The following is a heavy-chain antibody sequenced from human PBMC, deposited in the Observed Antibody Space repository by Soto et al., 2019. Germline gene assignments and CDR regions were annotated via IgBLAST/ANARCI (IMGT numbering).Heavy chain of an antibody. CDR1: GFSLSDTRMG. Sequence: QVTLKESGPVLVKPTETLTLTCTVSGFSLSDTRMGVSWIRQPPGKALEWHAHIFSNGEDGKSYSTSLESRLTISKHTSKSQVVLTMTNMDPVDTATYYCARVGRGMATITDWGKGTLVTVSS. V-gene: IGHV2-26*01. CDR3: ARVGRGMATITD. CDR2: IFSNGEDGK. D-gene: IGHD5-12*01. J-gene: IGHJ4*02.